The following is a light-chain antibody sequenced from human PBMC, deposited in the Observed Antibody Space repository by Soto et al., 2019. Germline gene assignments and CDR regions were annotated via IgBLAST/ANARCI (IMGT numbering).Light chain of an antibody. V-gene: IGLV2-14*03. J-gene: IGLJ2*01. CDR2: DVS. CDR1: SSDIGNYNY. Sequence: QSVLTQPASVSGSPGQSITISCSGTSSDIGNYNYVSWYQQHPGKAPKLMIYDVSNRPSGVSNRFSGSKSGNTASLTISGLQPQDEADYYCSSYTSSSTWVFGGGTKLTVL. CDR3: SSYTSSSTWV.